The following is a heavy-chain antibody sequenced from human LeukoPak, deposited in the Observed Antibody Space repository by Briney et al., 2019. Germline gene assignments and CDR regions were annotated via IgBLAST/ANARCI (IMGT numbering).Heavy chain of an antibody. CDR3: ARALHDSSGYYFDY. CDR1: GFIFSSYQ. Sequence: GGSLRLSCAASGFIFSSYQMNWVRQAPGKGLEWVSSISNSSPNIYYADSVKGRFTISRDSAKDSLFLQMNSLRAEDTAVYYCARALHDSSGYYFDYWGQGTLVTVSS. J-gene: IGHJ4*02. CDR2: ISNSSPNI. D-gene: IGHD3-22*01. V-gene: IGHV3-21*01.